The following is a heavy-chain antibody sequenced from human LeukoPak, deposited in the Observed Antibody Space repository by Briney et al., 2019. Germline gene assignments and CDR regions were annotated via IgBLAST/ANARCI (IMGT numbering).Heavy chain of an antibody. Sequence: GASVKVSCKASGYTFTSYYMHWVRQAPGKGLEWMGGFDPEDGETIYAQKFQGRVTMTEDTSTDTAYMELSSLRSEDTAVYYCATDFHTVAGSWFDYWGQGTLVTVSS. CDR1: GYTFTSYY. V-gene: IGHV1-24*01. D-gene: IGHD6-19*01. J-gene: IGHJ4*02. CDR3: ATDFHTVAGSWFDY. CDR2: FDPEDGET.